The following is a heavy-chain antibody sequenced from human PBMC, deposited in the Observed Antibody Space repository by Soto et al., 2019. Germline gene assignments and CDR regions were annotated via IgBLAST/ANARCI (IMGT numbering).Heavy chain of an antibody. CDR2: IIPIFGTA. CDR3: TRVTVDPEHYYYYGRDV. CDR1: GGTFSSYA. D-gene: IGHD2-15*01. J-gene: IGHJ6*02. V-gene: IGHV1-69*06. Sequence: SVKFSCQSSGGTFSSYAISWVRQAPGQGLEWMGGIIPIFGTANYAQKFQGRVTITADKSTSTAYMELSSLRSEDTAMYYCTRVTVDPEHYYYYGRDVWGQGTTVTVSS.